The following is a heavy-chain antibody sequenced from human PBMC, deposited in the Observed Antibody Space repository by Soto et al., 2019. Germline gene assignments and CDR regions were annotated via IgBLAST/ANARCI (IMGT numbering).Heavy chain of an antibody. J-gene: IGHJ4*02. CDR3: AALIVVVMYPDY. CDR1: GFTFSSYW. Sequence: PGGSLRLSCAASGFTFSSYWMSWVRQAPGKGLEWVANIKQDGSEKYYADSVKGRFTISRDNSKNMLYLQMNSLRAEDTAVYYCAALIVVVMYPDYWGQGTLVTVSS. CDR2: IKQDGSEK. V-gene: IGHV3-7*03. D-gene: IGHD3-22*01.